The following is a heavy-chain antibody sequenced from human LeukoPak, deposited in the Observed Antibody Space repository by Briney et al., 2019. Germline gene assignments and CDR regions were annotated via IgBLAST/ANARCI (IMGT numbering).Heavy chain of an antibody. CDR3: ARCTRRLLRSYFDY. J-gene: IGHJ4*02. CDR1: GGSFSGYY. Sequence: ASETLSHTCAVYGGSFSGYYWSWIRQPPGKGLEWIGEINHSGSTNYNPSLKSRVTISVDTSKNQFSLKLSSVTAADTAVYYCARCTRRLLRSYFDYWGQGTLVTVSS. CDR2: INHSGST. V-gene: IGHV4-34*01. D-gene: IGHD3-22*01.